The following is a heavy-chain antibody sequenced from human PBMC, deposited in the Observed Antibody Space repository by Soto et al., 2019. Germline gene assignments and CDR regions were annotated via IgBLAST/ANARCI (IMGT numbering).Heavy chain of an antibody. V-gene: IGHV5-51*01. J-gene: IGHJ6*02. D-gene: IGHD6-13*01. Sequence: RGESLKISCRGSGYSSATYWIGWVRQMPGEGLEWMGIIYPSDSDIRYSPSFQGQVTISADKSTTTAYLQWSSLKASDTAMYYCARHRGYSSSWYYYYYGMDVWGQGTTVTVSS. CDR2: IYPSDSDI. CDR3: ARHRGYSSSWYYYYYGMDV. CDR1: GYSSATYW.